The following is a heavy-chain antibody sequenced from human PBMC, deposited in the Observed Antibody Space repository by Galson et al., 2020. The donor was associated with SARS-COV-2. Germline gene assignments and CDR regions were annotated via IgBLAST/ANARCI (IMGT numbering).Heavy chain of an antibody. CDR2: IKQDGSEK. D-gene: IGHD6-19*01. CDR1: GFTFSSYW. J-gene: IGHJ6*03. Sequence: GGSLRLSCAASGFTFSSYWMSWVRQAPGKGLEWVANIKQDGSEKYYVDSVKGRFTIPRANAKNSLYLQMNSLRAEDTAVYYCASDVGLSLYSSGWYYYYYYMDVWGKGTMVTVSS. V-gene: IGHV3-7*03. CDR3: ASDVGLSLYSSGWYYYYYYMDV.